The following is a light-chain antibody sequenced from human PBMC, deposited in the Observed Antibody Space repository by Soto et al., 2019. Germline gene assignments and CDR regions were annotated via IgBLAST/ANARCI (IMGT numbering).Light chain of an antibody. Sequence: VMKQSPATLSVSPGESATLSWRASQSISNNLAWYQQKPGQAPRLLMYDASTRATGIPDRFSGSGSGAEFTLTISSLQSEDLAVYYCQQYNNWPRTFGQGTKV. V-gene: IGKV3-15*01. CDR3: QQYNNWPRT. CDR2: DAS. CDR1: QSISNN. J-gene: IGKJ1*01.